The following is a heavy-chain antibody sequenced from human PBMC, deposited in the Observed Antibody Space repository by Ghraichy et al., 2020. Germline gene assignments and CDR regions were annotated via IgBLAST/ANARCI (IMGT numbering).Heavy chain of an antibody. J-gene: IGHJ6*02. CDR3: AKNIVVAGKILYYYYGMDV. V-gene: IGHV3-7*01. Sequence: GGSLRLSCAASGFPFRGYWMTWVRQAPGKGLEWVANIKQDGTEEKYLDSVKGRFTISRDNPKNSLYLQMNSLRAEDTAVYYCAKNIVVAGKILYYYYGMDVWGQGTTVTVSS. CDR1: GFPFRGYW. CDR2: IKQDGTEE. D-gene: IGHD6-19*01.